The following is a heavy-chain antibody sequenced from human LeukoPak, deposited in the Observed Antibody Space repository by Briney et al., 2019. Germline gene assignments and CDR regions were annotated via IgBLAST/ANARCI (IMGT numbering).Heavy chain of an antibody. D-gene: IGHD2-21*01. J-gene: IGHJ4*02. CDR2: VTGPGDTT. CDR3: AKGAAIDH. V-gene: IGHV3-23*01. Sequence: GGSLRLSCTASGFNLNNYAMNWVRQAPGKGLEWVAAVTGPGDTTYYADSVKGRFIISRDSFKDTLYLQMDRLGAEDTALYYCAKGAAIDHWGQGTLVTVSS. CDR1: GFNLNNYA.